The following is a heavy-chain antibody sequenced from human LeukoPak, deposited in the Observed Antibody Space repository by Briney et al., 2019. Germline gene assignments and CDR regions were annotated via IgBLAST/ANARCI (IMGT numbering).Heavy chain of an antibody. J-gene: IGHJ4*02. CDR2: IYYSGST. Sequence: ETLSLTCIVSGGSISSYYWSWIRQPPGKGLEWIGYIYYSGSTNYNPSLKSRVTISVDTSKNQFSLKLSSVTAADTAVYYCARRSPGVVAFDYWGQGTLVTVSS. CDR1: GGSISSYY. D-gene: IGHD2-15*01. V-gene: IGHV4-59*08. CDR3: ARRSPGVVAFDY.